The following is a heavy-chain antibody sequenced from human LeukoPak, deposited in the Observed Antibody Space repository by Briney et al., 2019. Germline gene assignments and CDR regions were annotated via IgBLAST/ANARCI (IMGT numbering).Heavy chain of an antibody. CDR3: ATSRLLGNWFDP. D-gene: IGHD3-16*01. CDR2: IYYSGST. CDR1: GGSISSSSYY. J-gene: IGHJ5*02. Sequence: PSETLSLTCTVSGGSISSSSYYWGWIRQPPGKGLEWIGSIYYSGSTYYNPSLKSRVTISVDTSKNQFSLKLSSVTAADTAVYYCATSRLLGNWFDPWGREPWSPSPQ. V-gene: IGHV4-39*01.